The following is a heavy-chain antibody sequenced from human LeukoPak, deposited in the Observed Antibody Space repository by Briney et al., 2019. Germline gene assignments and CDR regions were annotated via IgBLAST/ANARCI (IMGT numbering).Heavy chain of an antibody. J-gene: IGHJ4*02. Sequence: GGSLRLSCAASGFTFSSYWMSWVRQAPGKGLEWVANIKQDGSEKYYVDSVKGRFTISRDNAKNSLHLQMNSLRAEDTAVYYCVRTRGGSYSSFDYWGQGTLVTVSS. D-gene: IGHD1-26*01. CDR1: GFTFSSYW. V-gene: IGHV3-7*01. CDR2: IKQDGSEK. CDR3: VRTRGGSYSSFDY.